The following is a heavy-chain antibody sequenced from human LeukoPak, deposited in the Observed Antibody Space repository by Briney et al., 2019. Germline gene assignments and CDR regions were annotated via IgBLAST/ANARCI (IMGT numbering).Heavy chain of an antibody. D-gene: IGHD6-19*01. CDR1: GFTFNSYA. CDR3: AKTTAGNSSGRNPGWPVDY. CDR2: VSGSGGIT. Sequence: GGSLRLSCAASGFTFNSYAMSWVRQAPGKGLEWVSHVSGSGGITYYADSVKGRFTIFRDNSKTTLYLQMNSLGAEDTAVYYCAKTTAGNSSGRNPGWPVDYWGQGTLVTVSS. V-gene: IGHV3-23*01. J-gene: IGHJ4*02.